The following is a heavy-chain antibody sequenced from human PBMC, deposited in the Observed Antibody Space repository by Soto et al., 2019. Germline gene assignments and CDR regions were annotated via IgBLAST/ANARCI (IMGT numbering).Heavy chain of an antibody. Sequence: GASVKVSCKASGGTFSSYAISWVRQAPGQGLEWMGGIIPIFGTANYAQKFQGRVTITADESTSTAYMELSSLRSEDTAVYYGVRKQLVLNWFDPWGQGTLVTVSS. D-gene: IGHD6-6*01. CDR2: IIPIFGTA. CDR3: VRKQLVLNWFDP. V-gene: IGHV1-69*13. J-gene: IGHJ5*02. CDR1: GGTFSSYA.